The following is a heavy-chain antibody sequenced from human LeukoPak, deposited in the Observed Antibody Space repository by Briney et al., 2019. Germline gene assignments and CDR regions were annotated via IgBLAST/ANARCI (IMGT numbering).Heavy chain of an antibody. CDR3: AREGEGGSGSYYY. J-gene: IGHJ4*02. CDR1: GGSISYYY. Sequence: SETLSLTCTASGGSISYYYWTWIRQPAGKGLEWIGRIYTSGSTYYNPSLKSRVTMSVDTSKNQFSLKLTSVTAADTAVYYCAREGEGGSGSYYYWGQGTLVTVST. V-gene: IGHV4-4*07. CDR2: IYTSGST. D-gene: IGHD3-10*01.